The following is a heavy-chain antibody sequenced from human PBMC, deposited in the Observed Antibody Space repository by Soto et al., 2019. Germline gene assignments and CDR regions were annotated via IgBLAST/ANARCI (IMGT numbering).Heavy chain of an antibody. V-gene: IGHV4-31*11. J-gene: IGHJ5*02. CDR1: GGSIISASYS. Sequence: TSETLSLTCAVSGGSIISASYSWNWIRQSPGRGLEWIGHIYSSGSTYYNPSLKSRVSISVDASNNQFSLKLTSVTAADTAVYFCAREDAARIERWFDPWGQGTLVTVSS. D-gene: IGHD6-6*01. CDR3: AREDAARIERWFDP. CDR2: IYSSGST.